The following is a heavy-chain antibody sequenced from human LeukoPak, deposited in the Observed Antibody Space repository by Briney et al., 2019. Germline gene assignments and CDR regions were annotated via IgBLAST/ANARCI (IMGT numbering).Heavy chain of an antibody. CDR2: VYYSGST. D-gene: IGHD4-17*01. Sequence: SQTLSLTCTVSGGSISSGDYYWSWIRQPPGKGLEWIGYVYYSGSTYYNPSLKSRVTISVDTSKNQFSLKLSSVTAADTAVYYCASTINNDYGDYGRFDYWGQGTLVTVSS. CDR1: GGSISSGDYY. J-gene: IGHJ4*02. V-gene: IGHV4-30-4*08. CDR3: ASTINNDYGDYGRFDY.